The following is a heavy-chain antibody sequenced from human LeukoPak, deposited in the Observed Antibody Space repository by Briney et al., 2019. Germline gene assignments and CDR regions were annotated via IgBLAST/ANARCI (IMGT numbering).Heavy chain of an antibody. J-gene: IGHJ4*02. V-gene: IGHV3-64*01. CDR2: ISSNGGST. CDR3: ARGAVVVTNYFDF. CDR1: GLTFSSFA. Sequence: GGSLRLSCEASGLTFSSFAMHWARHAPGRGLEYVSAISSNGGSTYYANSVKGRFTISRDNSKNTLYLQMGSLRAEDMAVYYCARGAVVVTNYFDFWGQGTLVTVSS. D-gene: IGHD3-22*01.